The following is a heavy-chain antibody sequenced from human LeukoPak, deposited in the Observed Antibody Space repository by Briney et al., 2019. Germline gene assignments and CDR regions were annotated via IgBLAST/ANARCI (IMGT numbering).Heavy chain of an antibody. V-gene: IGHV1-3*01. CDR2: INAGNGNT. CDR3: ARGRWSATTASYYLDF. Sequence: GASVKVSCRASGYIFTDCAILWVRQAPGQRLEWLGWINAGNGNTKYSQNFQGRVTLTRDTSATTASMEMNSLRSEDTALYYCARGRWSATTASYYLDFWGLGTLVTVSS. D-gene: IGHD2-21*02. CDR1: GYIFTDCA. J-gene: IGHJ4*02.